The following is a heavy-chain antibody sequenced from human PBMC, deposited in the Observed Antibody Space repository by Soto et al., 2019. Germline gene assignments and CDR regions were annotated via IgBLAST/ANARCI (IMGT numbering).Heavy chain of an antibody. V-gene: IGHV4-30-4*01. Sequence: SETLSLTCTVSGCSISSGDYYWGWIRQPPGKGLEWIGYIYYSGSTYYNPSLKSRVTISVDTSKNQFSLKLSSVTAADTAVYYCAREGKVYFDYWGQGTLVTVSS. CDR3: AREGKVYFDY. J-gene: IGHJ4*02. CDR2: IYYSGST. D-gene: IGHD3-10*01. CDR1: GCSISSGDYY.